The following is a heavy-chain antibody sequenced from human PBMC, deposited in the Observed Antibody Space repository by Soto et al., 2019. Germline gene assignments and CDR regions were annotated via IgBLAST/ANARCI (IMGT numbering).Heavy chain of an antibody. J-gene: IGHJ6*02. CDR2: ISSSSSYI. CDR3: ARDIVVVVAAANYGMDV. D-gene: IGHD2-15*01. V-gene: IGHV3-21*01. CDR1: GFTFSSYS. Sequence: PGGSLRLSCAASGFTFSSYSMNWVRQAPGKGLEWVSSISSSSSYIYYADSVKGRFTISRDNAKNSLYLQMNSLRAEDTAVYYCARDIVVVVAAANYGMDVCGQGTAVTVSS.